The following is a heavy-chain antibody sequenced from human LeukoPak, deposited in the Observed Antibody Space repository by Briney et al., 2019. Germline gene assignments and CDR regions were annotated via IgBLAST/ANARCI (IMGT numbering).Heavy chain of an antibody. CDR2: VYTDGNI. D-gene: IGHD2-15*01. J-gene: IGHJ4*02. CDR3: ARVPVGYCDGGTCWFDY. CDR1: GGSISSGSYY. Sequence: SSQTQSLTCTVSGGSISSGSYYWSWVRQPAGRGLECIGRVYTDGNINCNPSLKSRVTISVNTSKNQFSLRLSSVTAADTAVYFCARVPVGYCDGGTCWFDYWGQGTLVTVSS. V-gene: IGHV4-61*02.